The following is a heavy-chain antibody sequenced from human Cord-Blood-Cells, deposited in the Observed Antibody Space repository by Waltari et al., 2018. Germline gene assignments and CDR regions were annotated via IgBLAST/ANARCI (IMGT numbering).Heavy chain of an antibody. CDR2: ISYDGSNK. V-gene: IGHV3-30-3*01. D-gene: IGHD1-26*01. Sequence: QVQLVESGGCVVQPGRSLRLSCAASGFTFSSYAMHWVRQAPGKGLEWVAVISYDGSNKYYADSVKGRFTISRDNSKNTLYLQMNSLRAEDTAVYYCSGELLNWFDPWGQGTLVTVSS. CDR1: GFTFSSYA. J-gene: IGHJ5*02. CDR3: SGELLNWFDP.